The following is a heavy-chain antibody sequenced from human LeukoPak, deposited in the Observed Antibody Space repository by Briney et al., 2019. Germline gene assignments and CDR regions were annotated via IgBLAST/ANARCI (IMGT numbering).Heavy chain of an antibody. CDR3: ARDWGVMGGMDV. Sequence: GGSLRLSCAASGFTFSSYSMNWVRQAPGKGLEWVSSISSRGIYIYYADSVKGRFTISRDNAKTSLYLQMNSLRAEDTAVYCCARDWGVMGGMDVWGQGTTVTVSS. CDR2: ISSRGIYI. V-gene: IGHV3-21*01. D-gene: IGHD3-16*01. CDR1: GFTFSSYS. J-gene: IGHJ6*02.